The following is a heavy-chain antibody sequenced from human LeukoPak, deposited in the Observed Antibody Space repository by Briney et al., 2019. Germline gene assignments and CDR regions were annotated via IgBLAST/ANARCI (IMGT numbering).Heavy chain of an antibody. Sequence: GGSLRLSCSASGFPFNTYAIHWVRQAPGKGLEYVAGISSNGDNTDFADSAKGRFTISRDNSKSTLFLQMNSLRAEDTAVYFCTRDSALLGVAFDLWGQGTEVTVSS. J-gene: IGHJ3*01. CDR1: GFPFNTYA. CDR2: ISSNGDNT. CDR3: TRDSALLGVAFDL. V-gene: IGHV3-64D*06. D-gene: IGHD2-15*01.